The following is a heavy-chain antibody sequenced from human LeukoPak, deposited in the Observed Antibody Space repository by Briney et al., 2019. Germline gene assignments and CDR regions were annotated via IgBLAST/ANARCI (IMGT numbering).Heavy chain of an antibody. CDR1: GYTFTNSY. J-gene: IGHJ3*02. D-gene: IGHD5-24*01. CDR3: ARIRDGYNDAYDI. V-gene: IGHV1-46*01. CDR2: INPGGGNT. Sequence: ASVKVSCKTSGYTFTNSYIHWVRQAPGQGFQWMGLINPGGGNTNYAQNFQGRLTMTRDTSTTTVYMELSGLRSEDTAIYYCARIRDGYNDAYDIWGQGTVVTVPS.